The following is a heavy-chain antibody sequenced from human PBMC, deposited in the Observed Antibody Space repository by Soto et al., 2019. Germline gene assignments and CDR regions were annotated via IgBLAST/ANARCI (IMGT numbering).Heavy chain of an antibody. CDR3: ALQTTRGYSTSDERGDY. Sequence: PSETLSLTCAVYGGSFSGYYCSWIRQPPWKGLEWIGEINHSGSTNYNPSLKSRVTISVDTSKNQFSLKLSSVTAADTAVYYCALQTTRGYSTSDERGDYWGQGTLVAVSS. CDR2: INHSGST. D-gene: IGHD6-25*01. V-gene: IGHV4-34*01. CDR1: GGSFSGYY. J-gene: IGHJ4*02.